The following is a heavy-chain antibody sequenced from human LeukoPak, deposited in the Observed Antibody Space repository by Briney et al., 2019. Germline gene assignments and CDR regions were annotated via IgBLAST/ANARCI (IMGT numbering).Heavy chain of an antibody. Sequence: PSETLSLTCTVSGGSISSYYRSWIRQPAGKGLEWIGRIYTSGSTNYNPSLKSRVTMSVDTSKNQFSLKLSSVTAADTAVYYCARGIAAAGMVYYFDYWGQGTLVTVSS. CDR2: IYTSGST. CDR1: GGSISSYY. V-gene: IGHV4-4*07. J-gene: IGHJ4*02. D-gene: IGHD6-13*01. CDR3: ARGIAAAGMVYYFDY.